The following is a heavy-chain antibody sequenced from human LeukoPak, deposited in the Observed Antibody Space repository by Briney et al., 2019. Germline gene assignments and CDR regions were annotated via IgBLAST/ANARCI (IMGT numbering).Heavy chain of an antibody. J-gene: IGHJ5*02. Sequence: TSETLSLTCTVSGGSIGSGSYYWSWIRQPAGKGLEWIGRIYTSGSTNYNPSLKSRVTISVDTSKNQFSLKLSSVTAADTAVYYCARTGIAAAGTGSGASIINWFDPWGQGTLVTVSS. CDR2: IYTSGST. V-gene: IGHV4-61*02. D-gene: IGHD6-13*01. CDR3: ARTGIAAAGTGSGASIINWFDP. CDR1: GGSIGSGSYY.